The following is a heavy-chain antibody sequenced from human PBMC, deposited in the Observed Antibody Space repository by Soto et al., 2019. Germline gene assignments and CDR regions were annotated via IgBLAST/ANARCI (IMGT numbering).Heavy chain of an antibody. V-gene: IGHV3-23*01. CDR3: AKSIRTTLSVYDY. J-gene: IGHJ4*02. CDR2: ISGSGSNT. D-gene: IGHD4-17*01. CDR1: GFTFTSFT. Sequence: EVQLLQSGGGLVQPGGSLRLSCAASGFTFTSFTMNWVRQAPGKGLEWVSAISGSGSNTYDVGSVRGRFTSSRDNSMNMLYLQMKRLRGDDTAVCFCAKSIRTTLSVYDYWGQGALVTVSS.